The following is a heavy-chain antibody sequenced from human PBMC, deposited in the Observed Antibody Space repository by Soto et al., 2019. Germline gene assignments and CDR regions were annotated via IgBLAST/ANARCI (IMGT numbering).Heavy chain of an antibody. Sequence: LGESLKISCKASGYSFTSYWVTWVRQMPGKGLEWMGVIYPSDSDTRYSPSFQGQVTISADKSISTAYLQWSTLKASDTAMYYCARHAYYYDTSGYYPPRATDLWGQGALVTVSS. CDR2: IYPSDSDT. J-gene: IGHJ5*02. V-gene: IGHV5-51*01. D-gene: IGHD3-22*01. CDR3: ARHAYYYDTSGYYPPRATDL. CDR1: GYSFTSYW.